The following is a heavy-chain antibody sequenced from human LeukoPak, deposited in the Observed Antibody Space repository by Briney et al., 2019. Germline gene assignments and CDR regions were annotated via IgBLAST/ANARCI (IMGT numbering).Heavy chain of an antibody. V-gene: IGHV3-7*01. CDR2: IKQDGSEK. Sequence: GGSLRHSCAASGFTFSSYWMSWVRQAPGKGLEWVANIKQDGSEKYYVDSVKGRFTISRDNAKNSLYLQMNSLRAEDTAVYYCARDDCSSISCYHNWFDPWGQGTLVTVSS. CDR1: GFTFSSYW. CDR3: ARDDCSSISCYHNWFDP. D-gene: IGHD2-2*01. J-gene: IGHJ5*02.